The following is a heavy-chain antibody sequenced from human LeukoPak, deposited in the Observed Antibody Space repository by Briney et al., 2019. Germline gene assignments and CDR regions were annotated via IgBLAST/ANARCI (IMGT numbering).Heavy chain of an antibody. CDR1: GYTFTSYY. V-gene: IGHV1-46*01. Sequence: AASVKVSCKASGYTFTSYYMHWVRQAPGQGLEWMGIINPSGGSTSYAQKFQGRVTMTRDMSTSTVYMELSSLRSEDTAVYYCAREKRTGIAAAGPDAFDIWGQGTMVTVSS. CDR3: AREKRTGIAAAGPDAFDI. D-gene: IGHD6-13*01. CDR2: INPSGGST. J-gene: IGHJ3*02.